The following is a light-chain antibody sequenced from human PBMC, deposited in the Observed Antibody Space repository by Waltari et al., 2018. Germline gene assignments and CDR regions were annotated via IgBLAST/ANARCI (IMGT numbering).Light chain of an antibody. CDR1: QHMNRK. CDR3: QQYDTWPRT. Sequence: EVVITQSPGTLSASPGERVTLSCRASQHMNRKVAWYRQRPDQAPRLLIYETSTTAVGTPPRFSGSGSGADFTLTITSLQSEDFAVYFCQQYDTWPRTFGQGTNLAI. V-gene: IGKV3-15*01. J-gene: IGKJ2*01. CDR2: ETS.